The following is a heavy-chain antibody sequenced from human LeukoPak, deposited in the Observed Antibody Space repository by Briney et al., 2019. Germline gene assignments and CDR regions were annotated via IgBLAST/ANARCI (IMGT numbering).Heavy chain of an antibody. CDR2: ISGSGGST. CDR1: GFTFSSYA. CDR3: ARTDSSGYYSFDY. V-gene: IGHV3-23*01. D-gene: IGHD3-22*01. J-gene: IGHJ4*02. Sequence: GGSLRLSCAASGFTFSSYAMSWVRQAPGKGLEWVSAISGSGGSTYYADSVKGRFTISRDNSKNTLYLQMGSLRAEDMAVYYCARTDSSGYYSFDYWGQGTLVTVSS.